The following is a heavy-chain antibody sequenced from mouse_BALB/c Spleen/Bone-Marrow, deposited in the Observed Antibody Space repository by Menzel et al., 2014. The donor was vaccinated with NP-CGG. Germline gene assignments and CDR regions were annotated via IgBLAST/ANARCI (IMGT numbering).Heavy chain of an antibody. CDR2: IWAGGST. V-gene: IGHV2-9*02. D-gene: IGHD2-4*01. Sequence: QVHVKQSGPGLVAPSQSLPITCTVSGFSLTSYGVHWVRQPPGKGLEWLGVIWAGGSTNYNSALMSRLSISKDNSKSQVFLKMNSLQTDDTAMYYCARVSSTMITTVFAYWGQGTLVTVSA. CDR3: ARVSSTMITTVFAY. J-gene: IGHJ3*01. CDR1: GFSLTSYG.